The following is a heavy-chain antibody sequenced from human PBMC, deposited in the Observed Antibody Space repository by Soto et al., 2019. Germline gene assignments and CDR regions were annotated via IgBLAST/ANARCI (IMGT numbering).Heavy chain of an antibody. D-gene: IGHD1-26*01. J-gene: IGHJ3*01. CDR3: AKDRGIEGSSVRAFDV. CDR1: GFTFSSHG. CDR2: LSGSAGIT. Sequence: GGSLRLSCTASGFTFSSHGMNWVRQAPGKGLEWVSFLSGSAGITFYADSVKGRFTISRDNSKNTLYLQMNSLRAEDTAVYYCAKDRGIEGSSVRAFDVWGQGTMVTVSS. V-gene: IGHV3-23*01.